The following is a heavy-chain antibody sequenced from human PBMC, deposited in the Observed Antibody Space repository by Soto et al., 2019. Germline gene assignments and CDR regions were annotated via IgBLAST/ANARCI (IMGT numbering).Heavy chain of an antibody. V-gene: IGHV1-18*04. Sequence: GAAVNVSCKASGYTFTSYGFSWVRQAPGQGLEWMGWISGYNGKTNYAQNLQGRVTMTTDXXXXXAXMXLXXXXSDXTAVYYCARGHLFSTSSPDFRVDWFDLWGQGTQV. CDR3: ARGHLFSTSSPDFRVDWFDL. CDR2: ISGYNGKT. J-gene: IGHJ5*02. D-gene: IGHD6-6*01. CDR1: GYTFTSYG.